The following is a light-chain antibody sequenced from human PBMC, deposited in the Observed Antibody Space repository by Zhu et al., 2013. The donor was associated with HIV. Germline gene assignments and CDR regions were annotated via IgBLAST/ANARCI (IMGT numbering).Light chain of an antibody. V-gene: IGLV2-23*01. CDR1: SSDFGNYNV. J-gene: IGLJ3*02. CDR2: EGT. CDR3: CSYAGSSSWV. Sequence: QSVLTQPASVSGSPGQSITVSCTGTSSDFGNYNVVSWYQQFPGKVPKLIIYEGTKRPSGVSNRFSGSKSGNTASLTISGLLTEDEADYYCCSYAGSSSWVFGGGTKLTVL.